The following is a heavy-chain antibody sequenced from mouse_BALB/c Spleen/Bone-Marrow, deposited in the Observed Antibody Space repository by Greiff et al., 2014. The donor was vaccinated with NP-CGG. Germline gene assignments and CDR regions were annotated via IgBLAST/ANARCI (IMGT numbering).Heavy chain of an antibody. J-gene: IGHJ3*01. Sequence: QVQLQQPGPELVKPGASVKISCKASGYAFSSSWMNWVKQRPGQGLEWIGRIYPGDGNTNYNGKFKGKATLTADKSSTTAYMQLSSLTSVDSAVSFCALYDYDGLSWFAYWGQGTLVTVSA. D-gene: IGHD2-4*01. V-gene: IGHV1-82*01. CDR2: IYPGDGNT. CDR3: ALYDYDGLSWFAY. CDR1: GYAFSSSW.